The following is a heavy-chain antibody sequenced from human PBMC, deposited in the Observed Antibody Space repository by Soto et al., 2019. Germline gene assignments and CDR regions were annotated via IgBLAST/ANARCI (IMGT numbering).Heavy chain of an antibody. CDR3: ARPPLPGYSIHFNS. CDR2: VYPRDSDT. V-gene: IGHV5-51*01. CDR1: GYIFIDYW. J-gene: IGHJ4*02. Sequence: PGESLKISCKASGYIFIDYWIGWGRQMHGKGLEWMGIVYPRDSDTRYSPSFQGQVTISADRSTGTAFLQWRSLKASDTALYYCARPPLPGYSIHFNSWGQGTLVTVSS. D-gene: IGHD2-15*01.